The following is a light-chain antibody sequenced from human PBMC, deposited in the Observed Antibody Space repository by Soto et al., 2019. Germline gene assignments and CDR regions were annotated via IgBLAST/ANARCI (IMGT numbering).Light chain of an antibody. J-gene: IGKJ1*01. CDR3: QHYGSSFTWT. CDR1: QSVTSNY. CDR2: AAS. V-gene: IGKV3-20*01. Sequence: EVVLTQSPGTVSLSPGERATLSCRASQSVTSNYLAWYQQKPGQAPRLLIYAASSRATGIPERFSGSGSGKDFTLRISRLESEDFAVYYCQHYGSSFTWTFGQGTKVEIK.